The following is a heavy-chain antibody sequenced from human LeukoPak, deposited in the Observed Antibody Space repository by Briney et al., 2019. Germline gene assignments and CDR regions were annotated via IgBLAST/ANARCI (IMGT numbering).Heavy chain of an antibody. J-gene: IGHJ4*02. Sequence: ASVKVSCKASGYTFTGYYMHWVRQAPGQGLEWMGWINPNSGGTNYAQKFQGRVTMTRDTSISTAYMELSRLRSDDTAVYYCAREEMATIGIDYWGQGTLVTVSS. D-gene: IGHD5-24*01. CDR3: AREEMATIGIDY. CDR2: INPNSGGT. V-gene: IGHV1-2*02. CDR1: GYTFTGYY.